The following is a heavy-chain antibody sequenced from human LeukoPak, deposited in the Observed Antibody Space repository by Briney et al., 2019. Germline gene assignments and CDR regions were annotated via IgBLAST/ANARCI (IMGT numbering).Heavy chain of an antibody. CDR2: INHSGST. CDR3: ARGLVDESGETRAHFDY. Sequence: SETLSLTGAVYGGSFSGYYWSWIRQPPGKGLEWIGEINHSGSTNYNPSLKSRVTISVDTSKNQFSLKLSSVTAADTAVYYCARGLVDESGETRAHFDYWGQGTLVTVSS. CDR1: GGSFSGYY. J-gene: IGHJ4*02. V-gene: IGHV4-34*01. D-gene: IGHD4-17*01.